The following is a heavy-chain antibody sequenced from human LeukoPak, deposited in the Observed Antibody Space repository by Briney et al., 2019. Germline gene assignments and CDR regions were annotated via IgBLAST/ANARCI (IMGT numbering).Heavy chain of an antibody. D-gene: IGHD3-10*01. J-gene: IGHJ4*01. CDR3: AKDAVAPGSGGDYFDY. CDR1: GFTFSSNA. CDR2: ITGNGGRT. Sequence: GGSPRLSCAASGFTFSSNAMSWVRQAPGKGLEWVSVITGNGGRTYYTESVKGRFTISRDNSKNTLSLQMNSLRAEDTAVYYCAKDAVAPGSGGDYFDYWGHGTLVTVSS. V-gene: IGHV3-23*01.